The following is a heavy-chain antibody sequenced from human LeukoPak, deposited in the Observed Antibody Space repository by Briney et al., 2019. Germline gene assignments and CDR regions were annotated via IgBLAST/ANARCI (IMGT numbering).Heavy chain of an antibody. V-gene: IGHV1-3*01. D-gene: IGHD2-2*01. CDR2: INAGNGNT. CDR1: GYTFTSYA. CDR3: ARWCSSTSCYGGRDDAFDI. Sequence: ASVKVSCKASGYTFTSYAMHWVRQAPGQRLEWMGWINAGNGNTKYSQKFQGRVTITRDTSASTAYMELSSLRSEDTAVYYCARWCSSTSCYGGRDDAFDIWGQGTMVTVSS. J-gene: IGHJ3*02.